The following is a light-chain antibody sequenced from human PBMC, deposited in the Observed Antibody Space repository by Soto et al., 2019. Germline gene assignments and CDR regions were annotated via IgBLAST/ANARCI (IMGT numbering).Light chain of an antibody. J-gene: IGKJ5*01. CDR2: GAS. V-gene: IGKV1-12*01. Sequence: DIQMTQSPSSVSASVGDSVTITCRASLDINKWLAWYQHKQGKAPRILIYGASNLQSGVPSRFSGSGSGTDFTLTISSLQPEDFAAYYCQQANSFPITFGQGTRLDIK. CDR3: QQANSFPIT. CDR1: LDINKW.